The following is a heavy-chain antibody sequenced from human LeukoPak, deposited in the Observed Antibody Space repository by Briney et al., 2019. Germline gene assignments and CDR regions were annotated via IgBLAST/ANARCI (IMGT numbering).Heavy chain of an antibody. J-gene: IGHJ4*02. CDR2: ISNGGGYI. CDR1: GFTFSNYN. Sequence: GGSLRLSCAASGFTFSNYNMNWVRQAPGKGLEWVSFISNGGGYIYYTDSVKGRFTISRDNAKNSLFLQMNSLRADDTAVYFCARAVVGSAYDYFDYWGQGTLVTVSS. CDR3: ARAVVGSAYDYFDY. V-gene: IGHV3-21*01. D-gene: IGHD5-12*01.